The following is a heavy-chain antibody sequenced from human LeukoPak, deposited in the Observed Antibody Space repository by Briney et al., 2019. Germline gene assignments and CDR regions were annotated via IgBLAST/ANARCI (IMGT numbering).Heavy chain of an antibody. CDR3: ARGAPWVDA. J-gene: IGHJ5*02. CDR1: GDSISYYY. CDR2: VYSSGGT. Sequence: SETLSLTCSVSGDSISYYYWTWIRQPPGKGLEWIGYVYSSGGTNYNPSLKSRVTMSIATSKDQFSLKLSSVTAADTAVYYCARGAPWVDAWGEGTLVTVS. V-gene: IGHV4-59*12.